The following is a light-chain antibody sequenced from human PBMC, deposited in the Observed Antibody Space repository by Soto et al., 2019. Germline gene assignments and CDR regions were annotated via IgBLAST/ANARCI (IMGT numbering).Light chain of an antibody. CDR3: SSYAGINTFYV. J-gene: IGLJ1*01. Sequence: QSVLTQPPSASGSPGQSVTISCTGTSSDVGGYNYVSWYQQYPGKAPKLMIYEVSKRPSGVPDRFSGSKSGNTASLTVSGLQAEDEADYYCSSYAGINTFYVFGTGTKLTVL. CDR2: EVS. CDR1: SSDVGGYNY. V-gene: IGLV2-8*01.